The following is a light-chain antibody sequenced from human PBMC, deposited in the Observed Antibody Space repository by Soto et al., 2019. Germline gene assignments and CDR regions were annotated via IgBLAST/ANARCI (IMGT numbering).Light chain of an antibody. CDR2: GSR. CDR3: QSYDSYLRGSV. Sequence: QSVLTQPPSVSGAPGQRVTISCTGSSSNIGKNYDVHWYQQLPGTAPKLIIYGSRSRPSGVPDRFSGSKSGTSASLAITGLQAEDEAVYYCQSYDSYLRGSVFGTGTKLTVL. V-gene: IGLV1-40*01. J-gene: IGLJ1*01. CDR1: SSNIGKNYD.